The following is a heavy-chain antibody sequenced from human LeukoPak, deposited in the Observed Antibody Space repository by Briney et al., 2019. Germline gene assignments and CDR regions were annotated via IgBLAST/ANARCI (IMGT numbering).Heavy chain of an antibody. Sequence: GGSLRLSCAASGFAFSNAWMTWVRQAPGKGLEWIGRITSKTDGGTTDYAAPVKGRFPISGDDSKNTLYLQMNSLKTEDTAVYYCTTGVRDGYTDCWGQGTLVTVSS. CDR1: GFAFSNAW. CDR2: ITSKTDGGTT. V-gene: IGHV3-15*01. D-gene: IGHD5-24*01. CDR3: TTGVRDGYTDC. J-gene: IGHJ4*02.